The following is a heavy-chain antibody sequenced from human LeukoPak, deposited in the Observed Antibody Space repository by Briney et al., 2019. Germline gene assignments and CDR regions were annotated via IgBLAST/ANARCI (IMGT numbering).Heavy chain of an antibody. CDR3: ATAAPTGVVADFWSGPRYDAFDI. CDR1: GYTLTELS. V-gene: IGHV1-24*01. Sequence: GASVKVSCKVSGYTLTELSMHWVRQAPGKGLEWMGGFDPEDGETIYAQKFQGRVTMTEDTSTDTAYMELSSLRSEDTAVYYCATAAPTGVVADFWSGPRYDAFDIWGQGTMVTVSS. CDR2: FDPEDGET. D-gene: IGHD3-3*01. J-gene: IGHJ3*02.